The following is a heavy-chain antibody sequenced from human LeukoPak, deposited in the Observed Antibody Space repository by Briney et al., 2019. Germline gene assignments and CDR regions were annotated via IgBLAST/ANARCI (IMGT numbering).Heavy chain of an antibody. CDR3: AKSGSCTSTSCYTVPYFDY. CDR1: GVTFSSYA. D-gene: IGHD2-2*02. CDR2: ISGSGGST. J-gene: IGHJ4*02. Sequence: GGSLRLSCAASGVTFSSYAMSWVRQAPGKGLGWVSAISGSGGSTYYADSVKGRFTISRDNSKNTLYLRMGSLRAEDTAVYYCAKSGSCTSTSCYTVPYFDYWGQGTLVTVSS. V-gene: IGHV3-23*01.